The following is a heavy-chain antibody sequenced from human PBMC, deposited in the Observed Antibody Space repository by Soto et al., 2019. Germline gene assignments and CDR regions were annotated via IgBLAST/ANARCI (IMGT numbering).Heavy chain of an antibody. CDR2: IIPIFGTA. D-gene: IGHD2-2*01. Sequence: QVQLVQSGAEVKKPGSSVKVSCKASGGTFSSYAISWVRQAPGQGLEWMGGIIPIFGTANYAQKFQGRVTITADESTSTGYMELSSLRSDDTAVYYCARYQLVVPAAYDAFDIWGQGTMVTVSS. J-gene: IGHJ3*02. CDR3: ARYQLVVPAAYDAFDI. V-gene: IGHV1-69*01. CDR1: GGTFSSYA.